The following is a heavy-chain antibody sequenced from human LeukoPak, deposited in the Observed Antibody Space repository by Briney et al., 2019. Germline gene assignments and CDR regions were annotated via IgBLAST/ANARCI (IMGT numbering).Heavy chain of an antibody. CDR2: IRYDGSNK. V-gene: IGHV3-30*02. CDR3: AKVGEWLASHFDY. J-gene: IGHJ4*02. D-gene: IGHD3-16*01. CDR1: GFTFSSYG. Sequence: SGGSLRLSCAASGFTFSSYGMHWVRQAPGKGLEWVAFIRYDGSNKYYADSVKGRFTISRDNSKNTLYLQMNSLRAEDTAVYYCAKVGEWLASHFDYWGKGTLVTVSS.